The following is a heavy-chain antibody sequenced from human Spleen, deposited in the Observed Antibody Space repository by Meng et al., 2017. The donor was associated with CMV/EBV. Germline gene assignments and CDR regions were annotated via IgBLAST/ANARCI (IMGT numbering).Heavy chain of an antibody. Sequence: ASVKVSCKTSGYTFTGYYLHWVRQAPGQGLEWMGWINPNSGDTMYAQKFQGRVTMTRDTSTRTAYMDLSRLRSEDTALYYCAREWRRRRYDGNYYVPDGFDIWGQGTMVTVSS. CDR2: INPNSGDT. CDR3: AREWRRRRYDGNYYVPDGFDI. CDR1: GYTFTGYY. V-gene: IGHV1-2*02. D-gene: IGHD1-26*01. J-gene: IGHJ3*02.